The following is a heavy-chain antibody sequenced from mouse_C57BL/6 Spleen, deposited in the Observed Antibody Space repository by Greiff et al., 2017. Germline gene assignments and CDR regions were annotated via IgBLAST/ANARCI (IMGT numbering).Heavy chain of an antibody. CDR2: IYPGSGST. V-gene: IGHV1-55*01. J-gene: IGHJ3*01. Sequence: VQLQQPGAELVKPGASVKMSCKASGYTFTSYWITWVKQRPGQGLEWIGDIYPGSGSTNYNEKFKSKATMTVDTSSSTAYLQLISLTSEDSAVYYCARRIYDGAFACWGKGTLVTVSA. D-gene: IGHD2-3*01. CDR3: ARRIYDGAFAC. CDR1: GYTFTSYW.